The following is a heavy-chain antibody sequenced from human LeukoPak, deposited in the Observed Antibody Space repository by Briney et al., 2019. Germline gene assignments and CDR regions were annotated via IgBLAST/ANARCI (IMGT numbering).Heavy chain of an antibody. CDR3: ARVRLTPTAMVTGLFDY. CDR2: INPNSGGT. CDR1: GYTFIGYY. J-gene: IGHJ4*02. D-gene: IGHD5-18*01. Sequence: ASVKVSCKASGYTFIGYYMHWVRQAPGQGLEGMGWINPNSGGTNYAQKFQGRVTMTRDTSISTAYMELSRLRSDDTAVYYCARVRLTPTAMVTGLFDYWGQGTLVTVSS. V-gene: IGHV1-2*02.